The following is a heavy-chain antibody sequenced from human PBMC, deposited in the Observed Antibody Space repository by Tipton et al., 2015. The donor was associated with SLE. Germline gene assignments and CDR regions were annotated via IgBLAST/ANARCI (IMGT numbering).Heavy chain of an antibody. CDR2: ISSSGSTI. CDR3: ARVRATITRPHYYYGMDV. CDR1: GFTFSSYE. V-gene: IGHV3-48*03. J-gene: IGHJ6*02. Sequence: SLRLSCAASGFTFSSYEMNWVRQAPGKGLEWVSYISSSGSTIYYADSVKGRFTISRDNAKNTLYLQMNSLRAEDTAVYYCARVRATITRPHYYYGMDVWGQGTTVTVSS. D-gene: IGHD6-6*01.